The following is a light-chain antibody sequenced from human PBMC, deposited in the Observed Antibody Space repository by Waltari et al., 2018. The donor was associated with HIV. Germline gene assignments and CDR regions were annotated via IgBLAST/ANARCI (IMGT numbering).Light chain of an antibody. V-gene: IGLV1-44*01. CDR1: SSNIGGNT. J-gene: IGLJ3*02. CDR3: AAWDDSLNGWV. CDR2: DNN. Sequence: QSVLTQPPSASGTPGQRVTISCSGSSSNIGGNTIHWYQKLPGTAPKRLIFDNNQRRSGVPDRISGSKSGSSDSLAIGGLQSEDEADYFCAAWDDSLNGWVFGGGTKLTVL.